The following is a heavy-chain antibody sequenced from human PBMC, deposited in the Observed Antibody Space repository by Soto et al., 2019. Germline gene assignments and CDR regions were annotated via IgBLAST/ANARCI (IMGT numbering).Heavy chain of an antibody. Sequence: PAETLSLTCAVSGGSISSGGYSFIWIRQPPGKGLEWIGYIYHSGSTYYNPSLKSRVTISVDRSKNQFSLKLSSVTAADTAVYYCARVMMYYFDYWGQGTLVTVSS. V-gene: IGHV4-30-2*01. CDR2: IYHSGST. J-gene: IGHJ4*02. D-gene: IGHD3-16*01. CDR3: ARVMMYYFDY. CDR1: GGSISSGGYS.